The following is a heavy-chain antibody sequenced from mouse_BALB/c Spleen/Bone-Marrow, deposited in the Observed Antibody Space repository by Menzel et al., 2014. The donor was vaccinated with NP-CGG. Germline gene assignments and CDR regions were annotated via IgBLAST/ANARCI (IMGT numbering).Heavy chain of an antibody. Sequence: VQLQQSGAELVKPGASVKLSCKASGYTFTSYWMHWVKQRPGQGLEWIGEINPSNGRTNYNEKFKSKATLTVDKSSSTAYMQLSSLTSEDSAVYYCARCYYGNYFDYWGQGTTLIVSS. D-gene: IGHD2-1*01. CDR1: GYTFTSYW. V-gene: IGHV1S81*02. CDR2: INPSNGRT. CDR3: ARCYYGNYFDY. J-gene: IGHJ2*01.